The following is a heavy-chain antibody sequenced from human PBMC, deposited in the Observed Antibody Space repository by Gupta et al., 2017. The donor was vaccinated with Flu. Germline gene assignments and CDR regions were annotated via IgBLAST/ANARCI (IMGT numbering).Heavy chain of an antibody. CDR1: GFTFSSYA. J-gene: IGHJ3*02. Sequence: EVQLLESGGGLVQPGGSLRLSCEASGFTFSSYAMSWVRQAPGKGLEWVSAISGSGGSTYYADSVKGRFTISRDNSKNTLYLQMNSLRAEDTAVYYCANRRKTLTDAFDIWGQGTMVTVSS. V-gene: IGHV3-23*01. CDR3: ANRRKTLTDAFDI. CDR2: ISGSGGST.